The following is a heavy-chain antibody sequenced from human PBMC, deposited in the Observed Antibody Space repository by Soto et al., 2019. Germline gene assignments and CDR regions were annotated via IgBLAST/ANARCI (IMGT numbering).Heavy chain of an antibody. CDR1: GFAFSSYG. CDR2: VSSSRSYI. D-gene: IGHD3-3*01. CDR3: ARDQLDFWNAFDI. J-gene: IGHJ3*02. Sequence: GGSLRLSCAASGFAFSSYGMHWVRQAPGKGLEWVSFVSSSRSYIYYADSVKGRFTISRDNAKNSLYLQMNSLRAEDTAVYYCARDQLDFWNAFDIWGQGTMVTVSS. V-gene: IGHV3-21*01.